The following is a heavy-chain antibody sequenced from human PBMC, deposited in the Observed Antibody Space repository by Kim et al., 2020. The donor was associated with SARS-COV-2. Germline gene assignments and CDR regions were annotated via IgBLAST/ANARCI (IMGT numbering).Heavy chain of an antibody. Sequence: NGNTNYAQKLQGRVTMTTDTSTSTAYMELRSLRSDDTAVYYCARDAHFQHWGQGTLVTVSS. V-gene: IGHV1-18*01. CDR3: ARDAHFQH. J-gene: IGHJ1*01. CDR2: NGNT.